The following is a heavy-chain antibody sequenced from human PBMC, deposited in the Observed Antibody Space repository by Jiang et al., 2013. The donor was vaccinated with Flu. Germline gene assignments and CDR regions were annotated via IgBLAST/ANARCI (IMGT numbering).Heavy chain of an antibody. CDR2: INTNTGNP. D-gene: IGHD6-13*01. J-gene: IGHJ6*02. CDR3: ARATGRTREGSSWYLYYYGMDV. V-gene: IGHV7-4-1*02. CDR1: GYTFTSYA. Sequence: QSGSELKKPGASVKVSCKASGYTFTSYAMNWVRQAPGQGLEWMGWINTNTGNPTYARGFTGRFVFSLDTSVSTAYLQISSLKAEDTAVYYCARATGRTREGSSWYLYYYGMDVWGQGTTVTVSS.